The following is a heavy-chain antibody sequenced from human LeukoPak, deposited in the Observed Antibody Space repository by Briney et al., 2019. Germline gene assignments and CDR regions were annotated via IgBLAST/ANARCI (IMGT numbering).Heavy chain of an antibody. CDR2: INSDGSST. CDR1: GFTFSSYW. J-gene: IGHJ3*02. CDR3: ATSRPLKDAFDI. Sequence: PGGSLRLSCAASGFTFSSYWMHWVRQAPGKGLVWVSRINSDGSSTYYADSVKGRFTISRDNAKNTLYLQMNSLRAEDMAVYYCATSRPLKDAFDIWGQGTMVTVSS. V-gene: IGHV3-74*01.